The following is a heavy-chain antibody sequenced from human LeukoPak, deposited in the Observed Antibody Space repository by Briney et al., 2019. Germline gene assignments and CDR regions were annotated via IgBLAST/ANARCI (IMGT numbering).Heavy chain of an antibody. D-gene: IGHD3-10*01. CDR1: GFTFSSYA. J-gene: IGHJ6*02. V-gene: IGHV3-30-3*01. CDR3: AREVRFEETIPPWAYYYGMDV. Sequence: GGSLRLSCAASGFTFSSYAMHWVRQAPGKGLEWVAVISYDGSNKYYADSVKGRFTISRDNSKNTLYLQMNSLRAEDTAVYYCAREVRFEETIPPWAYYYGMDVWGQGTTVTVSS. CDR2: ISYDGSNK.